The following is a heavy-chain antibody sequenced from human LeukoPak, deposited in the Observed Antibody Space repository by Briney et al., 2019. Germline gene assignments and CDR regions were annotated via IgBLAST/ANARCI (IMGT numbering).Heavy chain of an antibody. CDR2: ISGSGGST. V-gene: IGHV3-23*01. Sequence: QSGGSLRLSCAASGFTFSSYAMTWVRQAPGKGLEWVSGISGSGGSTYYADSVKGRFTICRENSKNTLYLQMNSLRAEDTAVYYCARRIVATGDDAFDIWGQGTMVTGSS. CDR3: ARRIVATGDDAFDI. CDR1: GFTFSSYA. D-gene: IGHD5-12*01. J-gene: IGHJ3*02.